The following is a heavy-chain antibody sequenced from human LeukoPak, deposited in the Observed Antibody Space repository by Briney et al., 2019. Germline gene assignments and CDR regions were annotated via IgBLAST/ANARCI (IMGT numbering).Heavy chain of an antibody. J-gene: IGHJ3*02. D-gene: IGHD6-19*01. CDR3: ARDSSSSGDAFDI. CDR2: IIPIFGIA. CDR1: GGTFSSYA. Sequence: SVKVSCKASGGTFSSYAISWVRQAPGQGLEWMGRIIPIFGIANYAQKFQGRVTITADKPTSTAYMELSSLRSEDTAVYYCARDSSSSGDAFDIWGQGTMVTVSS. V-gene: IGHV1-69*04.